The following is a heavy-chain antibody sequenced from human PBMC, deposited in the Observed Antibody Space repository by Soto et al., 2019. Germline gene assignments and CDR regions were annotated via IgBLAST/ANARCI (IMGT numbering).Heavy chain of an antibody. CDR2: IFSNDEK. V-gene: IGHV2-26*01. Sequence: QVTLKESGPVLVKPTETLTLTCTVSGFSLSNARMGVSWIRQPPGKALEWLAHIFSNDEKSYSTSLKSRLTISKDTSKSQVVLTMTNMDPVDTDTYYCARIFAWGLNLFDPWGQGTLVTVSS. CDR1: GFSLSNARMG. CDR3: ARIFAWGLNLFDP. J-gene: IGHJ5*02. D-gene: IGHD3-16*01.